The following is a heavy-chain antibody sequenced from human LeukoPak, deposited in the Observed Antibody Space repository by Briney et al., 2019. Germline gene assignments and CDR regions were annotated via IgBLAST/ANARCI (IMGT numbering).Heavy chain of an antibody. CDR2: ISGSGGTT. CDR3: AKHRTGPPYGLDV. Sequence: GGSLRLSCAASGFTFNSYTMNWVRQAPGKGLEWVSGISGSGGTTWYAGSVKGRFTISRDSSKNTLYLQMNSLRAEDTATYYCAKHRTGPPYGLDVWGQGTTVTVSS. CDR1: GFTFNSYT. V-gene: IGHV3-23*01. J-gene: IGHJ6*02.